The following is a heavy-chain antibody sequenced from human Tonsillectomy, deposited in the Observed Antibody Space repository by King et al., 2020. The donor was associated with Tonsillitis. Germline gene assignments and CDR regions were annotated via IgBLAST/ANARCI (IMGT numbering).Heavy chain of an antibody. D-gene: IGHD3-10*01. CDR3: AKESGD. CDR2: ISWNSGSI. V-gene: IGHV3-9*01. CDR1: GFTFDDYA. J-gene: IGHJ4*02. Sequence: VQLVESGGGLVQPGRSLRLSCAASGFTFDDYAMHWVRQAPGKGLEWVSGISWNSGSIGYADSVKGRFTISRDNAKNSLYLQMNSLRAEDTALYYCAKESGDWGQGTLVTVSS.